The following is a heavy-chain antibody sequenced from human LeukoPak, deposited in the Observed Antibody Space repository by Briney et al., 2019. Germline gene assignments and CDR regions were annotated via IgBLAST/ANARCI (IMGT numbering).Heavy chain of an antibody. CDR2: IYYSGST. D-gene: IGHD3-22*01. V-gene: IGHV4-59*08. CDR1: GVSISNYF. CDR3: ARHVPYDSSDYTLTY. J-gene: IGHJ4*02. Sequence: PSETLSLTCTVSGVSISNYFWSWIRQPPGKELEYIGYIYYSGSTNYNPSLKSRVTISADTSKNQLSLKLNSVTAADTAVYYCARHVPYDSSDYTLTYWGQGTLVTVSS.